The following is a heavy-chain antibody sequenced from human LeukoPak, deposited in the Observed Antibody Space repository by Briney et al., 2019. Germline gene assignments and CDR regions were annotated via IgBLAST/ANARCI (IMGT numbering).Heavy chain of an antibody. CDR1: GFTFSSYW. D-gene: IGHD6-19*01. Sequence: GGSLRLSCAASGFTFSSYWMSWVRQAPGKGLEWVAHIKQDGSEKYYVDSVKGRFTISRDNAKNSLYLQMNSLRAEDTAVYYCAREGNQWLELYFFDYWGQGTLVTVSS. V-gene: IGHV3-7*01. J-gene: IGHJ4*02. CDR3: AREGNQWLELYFFDY. CDR2: IKQDGSEK.